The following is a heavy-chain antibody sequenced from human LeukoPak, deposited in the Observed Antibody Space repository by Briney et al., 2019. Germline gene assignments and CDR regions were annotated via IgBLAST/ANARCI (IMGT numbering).Heavy chain of an antibody. CDR2: IYYSGST. D-gene: IGHD3-22*01. Sequence: SETLSLTCTVSGGSISSHYWSWIRQPPGKGLEWIGYIYYSGSTNYNPSLKSRVTISVDTSKNQFSLKLSSVTAADTAVYYCARMDSSGDFAYWGQGTLVTVSS. J-gene: IGHJ4*02. CDR1: GGSISSHY. CDR3: ARMDSSGDFAY. V-gene: IGHV4-59*11.